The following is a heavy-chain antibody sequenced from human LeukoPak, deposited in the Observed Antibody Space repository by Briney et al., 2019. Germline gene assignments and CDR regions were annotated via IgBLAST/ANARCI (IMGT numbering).Heavy chain of an antibody. J-gene: IGHJ4*02. CDR3: AREDALDY. Sequence: GGSLRLSCAASGFTVSTNFVTWVRQAPGKGLEWVSVIDVGGSTYYADSVKGRFTISRDNSKNTAYLQMKSLRTEDTAIYYCAREDALDYWGRGTLVTVSS. V-gene: IGHV3-53*01. CDR1: GFTVSTNF. D-gene: IGHD2-8*01. CDR2: IDVGGST.